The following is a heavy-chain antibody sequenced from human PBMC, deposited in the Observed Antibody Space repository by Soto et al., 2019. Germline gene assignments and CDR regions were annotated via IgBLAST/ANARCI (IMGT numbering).Heavy chain of an antibody. D-gene: IGHD2-15*01. Sequence: QVHLVESGGGVVQPGGSLSLSCAASGFTFSSYAIHWVRQAPGKGLEWVAIIWFDGSNKYYADSVKGRFSISRDNSKNTRCLQMDSLRAEDTAVYYCARGQLPAATTYFDFWGQGTLVIVSS. CDR3: ARGQLPAATTYFDF. V-gene: IGHV3-33*01. CDR2: IWFDGSNK. CDR1: GFTFSSYA. J-gene: IGHJ4*02.